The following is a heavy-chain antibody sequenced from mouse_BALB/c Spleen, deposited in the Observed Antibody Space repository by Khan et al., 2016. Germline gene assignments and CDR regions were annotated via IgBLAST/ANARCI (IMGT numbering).Heavy chain of an antibody. J-gene: IGHJ2*01. D-gene: IGHD2-1*01. Sequence: VQLQQSGAELVRSGASVRLSCTASGFNIKDYYIHWVKQRPEQGLEWIGWIDPENGATEYAQKFQGKATMTADTSSNTASLQLSRLTSEDTAVYYCNAIYYGNYIYFDYWGQGTTLTVSS. CDR1: GFNIKDYY. V-gene: IGHV14-4*02. CDR3: NAIYYGNYIYFDY. CDR2: IDPENGAT.